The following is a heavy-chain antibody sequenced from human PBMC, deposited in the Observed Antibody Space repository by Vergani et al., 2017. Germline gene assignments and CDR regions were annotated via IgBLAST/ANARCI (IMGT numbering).Heavy chain of an antibody. V-gene: IGHV3-43D*03. CDR2: ISWDGGST. CDR1: GFTFDDYA. D-gene: IGHD2-2*01. J-gene: IGHJ5*02. Sequence: EVQLVESGGVVVQPGGSLRLSCAASGFTFDDYAMHWVRQAPGKGLEWVSLISWDGGSTYYADSVKGRFTISRDNSKNSLYLQMNSLRAEDTALYYCAKGSRGVVPAAMFGLVGLFDPWGQGTLVTVSS. CDR3: AKGSRGVVPAAMFGLVGLFDP.